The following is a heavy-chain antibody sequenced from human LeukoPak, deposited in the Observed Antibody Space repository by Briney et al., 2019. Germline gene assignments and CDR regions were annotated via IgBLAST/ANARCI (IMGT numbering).Heavy chain of an antibody. CDR1: GFTFSSYE. J-gene: IGHJ4*02. V-gene: IGHV3-48*03. CDR2: ISSSGSTI. D-gene: IGHD6-6*01. CDR3: ARVRIAARVFDY. Sequence: QPGGSLRLSCAASGFTFSSYEMNWVRQAPGKGLEWVSYISSSGSTIYYADSVKGLFTISRDNAKTSLYLQMNSLRAEDTAVYYCARVRIAARVFDYWGQGTLVTVSS.